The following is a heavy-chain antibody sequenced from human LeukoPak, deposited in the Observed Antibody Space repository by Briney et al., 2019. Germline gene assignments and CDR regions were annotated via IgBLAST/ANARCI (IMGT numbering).Heavy chain of an antibody. Sequence: SETLSLTCAVYGGSFSGYYWSWIRQPPGKGREWIGEINHSGSTNYNPSLKSRVTISVDTSKNQFSLKLSSVTAADTAVYYCARARRGIVVVRYYYGMDVWGKGTTVTVSS. CDR3: ARARRGIVVVRYYYGMDV. D-gene: IGHD2-2*01. CDR1: GGSFSGYY. V-gene: IGHV4-34*01. J-gene: IGHJ6*04. CDR2: INHSGST.